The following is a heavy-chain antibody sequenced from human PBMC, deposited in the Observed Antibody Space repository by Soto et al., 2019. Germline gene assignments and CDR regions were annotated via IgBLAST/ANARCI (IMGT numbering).Heavy chain of an antibody. J-gene: IGHJ3*02. Sequence: GGSLRLSCSASGLTFSSYAMHWVRQAPGKGLECVSVVSGNGGSTYYADSVKGRFTISRDNSKNTLYLQMSSLRDEDTAKYYSVRGYCSSITTCPNAFDIWGQGTKVTVSS. V-gene: IGHV3-64D*06. CDR3: VRGYCSSITTCPNAFDI. CDR1: GLTFSSYA. CDR2: VSGNGGST. D-gene: IGHD2-2*01.